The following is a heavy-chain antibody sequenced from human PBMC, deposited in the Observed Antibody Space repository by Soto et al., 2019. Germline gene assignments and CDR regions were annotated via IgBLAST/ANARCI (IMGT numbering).Heavy chain of an antibody. V-gene: IGHV3-33*01. CDR1: GFTFSSYG. CDR2: IWYDGSNK. D-gene: IGHD6-13*01. Sequence: QVQLVESGGGVVQPGRSLRLSCAASGFTFSSYGMHWVRQAPGKGLEWVAVIWYDGSNKYYADSVKGRFTISRDNSKNTLYLQINSLRAEDTAVYYCARDLPSPDLYSSSPSGMDVWGQGTTVTVAS. CDR3: ARDLPSPDLYSSSPSGMDV. J-gene: IGHJ6*02.